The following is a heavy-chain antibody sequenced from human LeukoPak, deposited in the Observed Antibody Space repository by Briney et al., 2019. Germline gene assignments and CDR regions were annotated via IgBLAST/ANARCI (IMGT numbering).Heavy chain of an antibody. CDR3: ARTPLGKMHAFDI. Sequence: ASVKVSCKASGYTFTNDGISWVRQAPGQGLEWIGWIGTKSGNTNYAPSFQARVTLTTDTSSTTAYMELRSLTSDDTAAYYCARTPLGKMHAFDIWGQGTIVTVSS. D-gene: IGHD7-27*01. CDR2: IGTKSGNT. CDR1: GYTFTNDG. V-gene: IGHV1-18*01. J-gene: IGHJ3*02.